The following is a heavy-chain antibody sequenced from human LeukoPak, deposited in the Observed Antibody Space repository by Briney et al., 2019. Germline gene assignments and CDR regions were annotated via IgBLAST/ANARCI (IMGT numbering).Heavy chain of an antibody. V-gene: IGHV3-43*01. D-gene: IGHD3-22*01. Sequence: GGSLRLSCAASGFTFDDYTMHWVRQAPGKGLEWVSLISWDGGSTYYADSVKGRLTISRDNSKNSLYLQMNSLRTEDTALYYCAKDNRPYYYDSSGYRPYYYGMDVWGQGTTVTVSS. CDR1: GFTFDDYT. J-gene: IGHJ6*02. CDR3: AKDNRPYYYDSSGYRPYYYGMDV. CDR2: ISWDGGST.